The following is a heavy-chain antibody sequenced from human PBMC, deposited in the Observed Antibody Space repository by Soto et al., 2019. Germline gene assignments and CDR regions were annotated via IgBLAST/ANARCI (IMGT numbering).Heavy chain of an antibody. Sequence: EVQLLESGGGLVQPGGSLRLSCAASGFTFSSYAMNWIRQAPGMGLEWVSSISANGRSIYYADSVKGRFTISRDNAENTLYLQLHGLRADDTAMFFCANQRSSGVYKFGSWGQGTLVAVSS. CDR2: ISANGRSI. D-gene: IGHD2-8*01. J-gene: IGHJ5*02. CDR1: GFTFSSYA. V-gene: IGHV3-23*01. CDR3: ANQRSSGVYKFGS.